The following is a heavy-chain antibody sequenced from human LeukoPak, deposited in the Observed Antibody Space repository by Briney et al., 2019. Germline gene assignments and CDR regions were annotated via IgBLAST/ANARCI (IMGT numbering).Heavy chain of an antibody. CDR1: GFTFSSYA. D-gene: IGHD3-10*01. CDR3: ARDGKRITVLRGVITPRGYYYMDV. J-gene: IGHJ6*03. V-gene: IGHV3-72*01. CDR2: TRNKANSYTT. Sequence: GGSLRLSCAVSGFTFSSYAMNWVRQAPGKGLEWVGRTRNKANSYTTEYAASVKGRFTISRDDSKNSLYLQMNSLKTEDTAVYYCARDGKRITVLRGVITPRGYYYMDVWGKGTTVTVSS.